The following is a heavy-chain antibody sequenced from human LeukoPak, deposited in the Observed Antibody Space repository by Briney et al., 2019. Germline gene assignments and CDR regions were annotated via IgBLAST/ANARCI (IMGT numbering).Heavy chain of an antibody. CDR1: GYTFTSYY. D-gene: IGHD2-21*02. CDR2: INPSGGST. Sequence: ASVKVSCKASGYTFTSYYMHWVRQAPGQGLEWMGIINPSGGSTSYAQKFQGRVTMTRDTSTSTVYMELSRLRSDDTAVYYCARGGDPWSFRGPKVFDYWGQGTLVTVSS. J-gene: IGHJ4*02. CDR3: ARGGDPWSFRGPKVFDY. V-gene: IGHV1-46*01.